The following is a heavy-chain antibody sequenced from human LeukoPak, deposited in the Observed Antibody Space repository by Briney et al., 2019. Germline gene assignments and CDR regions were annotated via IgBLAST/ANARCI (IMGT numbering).Heavy chain of an antibody. CDR2: INHSGST. D-gene: IGHD3-16*01. J-gene: IGHJ3*02. Sequence: SETLSLTCAVYGGSFSGFYWSWIRQPPGKGLEWIGEINHSGSTNYNPSLKSRVTISEDTSKKQFSLKPSSVTAADTAVYYCASHLRLDAFDIWGQGTMVTVSS. CDR1: GGSFSGFY. V-gene: IGHV4-34*01. CDR3: ASHLRLDAFDI.